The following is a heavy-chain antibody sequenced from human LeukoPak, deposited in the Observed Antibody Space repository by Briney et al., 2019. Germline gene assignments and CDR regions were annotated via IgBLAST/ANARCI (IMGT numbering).Heavy chain of an antibody. Sequence: GASVKVSCKASGYTFTSYGISWVRQAPGQGLEWMGWISAYNGNTNYAQKLQGRVTMTTDTSTSTAYMALRSLRSDDTAVYYCARVDPTKMVHDKAADHWGQGTLVTVSS. CDR2: ISAYNGNT. CDR3: ARVDPTKMVHDKAADH. D-gene: IGHD2-8*01. CDR1: GYTFTSYG. V-gene: IGHV1-18*01. J-gene: IGHJ4*02.